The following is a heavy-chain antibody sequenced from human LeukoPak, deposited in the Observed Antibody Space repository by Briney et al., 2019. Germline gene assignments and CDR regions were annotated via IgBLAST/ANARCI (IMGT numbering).Heavy chain of an antibody. CDR3: AIKQQRMRFDAFDI. J-gene: IGHJ3*02. Sequence: KPSETLSLTCTVSGGSISSSSYYWGWIRQPPGKGLEWIGSIYYSGSTYYNPSLKSRVTISVDTSNNQFSLKLSSVTAADTAEYYYAIKQQRMRFDAFDIWGQGTMVTVSS. CDR2: IYYSGST. V-gene: IGHV4-39*07. CDR1: GGSISSSSYY. D-gene: IGHD1/OR15-1a*01.